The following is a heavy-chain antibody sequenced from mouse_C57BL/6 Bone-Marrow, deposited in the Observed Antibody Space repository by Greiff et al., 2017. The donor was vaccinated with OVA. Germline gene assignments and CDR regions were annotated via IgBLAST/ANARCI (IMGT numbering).Heavy chain of an antibody. CDR3: ARDYYGGYFDV. CDR1: GYTFTNYW. J-gene: IGHJ1*03. V-gene: IGHV1-63*01. Sequence: QVQLQQSGAELVRPGTSVKMSCKASGYTFTNYWIGWAKQRPGHGLEWIGDIYPGGGYTNYNEKFKGKATLTADKSSSTAYMQFSSLTSEDSAIYYCARDYYGGYFDVWGTGTTVTVSS. CDR2: IYPGGGYT. D-gene: IGHD1-1*01.